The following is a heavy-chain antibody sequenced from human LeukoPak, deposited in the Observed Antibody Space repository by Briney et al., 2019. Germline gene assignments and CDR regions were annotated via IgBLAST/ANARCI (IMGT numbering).Heavy chain of an antibody. D-gene: IGHD6-19*01. CDR1: GFTFSSYA. V-gene: IGHV3-23*01. J-gene: IGHJ6*02. CDR3: ARTMAVAGTEINYYYYGMDV. CDR2: IGVSGGTT. Sequence: GGSLRLSCAASGFTFSSYAMGWVRQAPGKGLEWVSVIGVSGGTTYCADSVRGRFTISRDNSKNTLYLQMNSLRAEDTAVYYCARTMAVAGTEINYYYYGMDVWGQGTTVTVSS.